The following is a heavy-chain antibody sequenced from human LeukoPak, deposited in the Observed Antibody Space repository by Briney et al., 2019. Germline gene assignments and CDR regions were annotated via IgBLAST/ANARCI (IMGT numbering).Heavy chain of an antibody. Sequence: SETLSLTCTVSGGSISSYYWSWIRQPAGKGLEWIGRIYTSGSTNYNPSLKSRVTMSVDTSKNQFSLKLSSVTAADTAVYYCAREVPYYDYVWGSYRYTSFDYWGQGTLVTVSS. CDR1: GGSISSYY. CDR3: AREVPYYDYVWGSYRYTSFDY. J-gene: IGHJ4*02. CDR2: IYTSGST. V-gene: IGHV4-4*07. D-gene: IGHD3-16*02.